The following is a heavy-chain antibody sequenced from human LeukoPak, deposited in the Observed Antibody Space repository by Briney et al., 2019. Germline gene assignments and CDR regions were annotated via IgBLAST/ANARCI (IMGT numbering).Heavy chain of an antibody. V-gene: IGHV6-1*01. CDR1: GDSVSSNSVT. Sequence: SQTLSLTCAISGDSVSSNSVTWNWIRQSPSRGLEWLGRTYYRSTWYNDYAVSVRGRITVNPGTSKNQFSLHLNSVTPEDTAVYYYARRLTQYDCFDPWGQGILVTVSS. CDR3: ARRLTQYDCFDP. D-gene: IGHD2-2*01. J-gene: IGHJ5*02. CDR2: TYYRSTWYN.